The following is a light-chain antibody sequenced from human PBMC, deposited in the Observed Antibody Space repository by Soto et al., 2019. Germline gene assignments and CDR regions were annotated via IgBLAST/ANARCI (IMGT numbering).Light chain of an antibody. V-gene: IGLV2-11*01. CDR2: DVS. J-gene: IGLJ1*01. Sequence: QSALTQPRSVSGSPGQSVTISCTGTSSDVGGYNYVSWYQQHPGKAPKLMIYDVSKRPSRVPDRFSGSKSGNTASLTISGLHADDEADYYCSSYAGSYTHYVFGIGTKLTVL. CDR3: SSYAGSYTHYV. CDR1: SSDVGGYNY.